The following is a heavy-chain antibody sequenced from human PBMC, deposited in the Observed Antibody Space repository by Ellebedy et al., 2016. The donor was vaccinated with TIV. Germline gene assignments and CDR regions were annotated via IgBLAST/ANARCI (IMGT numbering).Heavy chain of an antibody. CDR1: GGSISSSSYY. CDR2: IYYSGST. J-gene: IGHJ4*02. Sequence: SETLSLXCTVSGGSISSSSYYWGWIRQPPGKGLEWIGSIYYSGSTYYNPSLKSRVTISVDTSKNQFSLKLSSVTAADTAVYYCASWEWPLEGGFDYWGQGTLVTVSS. V-gene: IGHV4-39*01. CDR3: ASWEWPLEGGFDY. D-gene: IGHD3-3*01.